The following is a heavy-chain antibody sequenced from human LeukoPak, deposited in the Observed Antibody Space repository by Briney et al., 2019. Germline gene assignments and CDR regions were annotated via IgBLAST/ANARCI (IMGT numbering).Heavy chain of an antibody. CDR1: GFTFSSYA. V-gene: IGHV3-30-3*01. J-gene: IGHJ6*02. Sequence: PGGSLRLSCAASGFTFSSYAMHWVRQAPGKGLEWVAVISYDGSNKYYADSVKGRFTISRDNSKNTLYLQMNSLRAEDTAVYYCARDFSPFGRGRELPYYYYGMDVWGQGTTVTVSS. CDR3: ARDFSPFGRGRELPYYYYGMDV. CDR2: ISYDGSNK. D-gene: IGHD3-10*01.